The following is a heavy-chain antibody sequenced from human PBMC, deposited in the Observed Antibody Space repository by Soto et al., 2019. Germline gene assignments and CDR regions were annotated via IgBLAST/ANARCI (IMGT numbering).Heavy chain of an antibody. CDR2: INHSGST. CDR3: ARASSQYDFWSGYYRLDYYGMDV. D-gene: IGHD3-3*01. J-gene: IGHJ6*02. V-gene: IGHV4-34*01. Sequence: KTSETLSLTCAVYGGSFSGYYWSRIRQPPGKGLEWIGEINHSGSTNYNPSLKSRVTISVDTSKNQFSLKLSSVTAADTAVYYCARASSQYDFWSGYYRLDYYGMDVWGQGTTVTVSS. CDR1: GGSFSGYY.